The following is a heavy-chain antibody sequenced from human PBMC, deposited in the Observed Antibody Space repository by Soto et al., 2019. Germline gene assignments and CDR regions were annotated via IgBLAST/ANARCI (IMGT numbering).Heavy chain of an antibody. J-gene: IGHJ4*02. D-gene: IGHD2-15*01. CDR1: GFTFSRDG. V-gene: IGHV3-23*01. CDR2: ITDNGGST. CDR3: SKERATPTSFDY. Sequence: GGSLRLSCAASGFTFSRDGMSWVRQAPGKGLEWVSLITDNGGSTYYADSVKGRFTISRDNTKNTLFLQMNSLRAEDTAVYYCSKERATPTSFDYSGQGALLTVSS.